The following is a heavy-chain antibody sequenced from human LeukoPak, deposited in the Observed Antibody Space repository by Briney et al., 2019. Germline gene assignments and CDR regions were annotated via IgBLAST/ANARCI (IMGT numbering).Heavy chain of an antibody. Sequence: ASVKVSCKASGYTFTDYYIHWVRRAPGQGLEWMGWIDPRSGGTKCTQKFQGRVTMTRDTSISTVYLDLSGMTFDDTALYSCANDNSGTLDYWGQGTLVTVSS. D-gene: IGHD3-9*01. CDR2: IDPRSGGT. V-gene: IGHV1-2*02. CDR1: GYTFTDYY. J-gene: IGHJ4*02. CDR3: ANDNSGTLDY.